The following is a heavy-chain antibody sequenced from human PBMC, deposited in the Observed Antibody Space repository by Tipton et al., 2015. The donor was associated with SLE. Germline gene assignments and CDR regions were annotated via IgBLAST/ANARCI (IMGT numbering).Heavy chain of an antibody. J-gene: IGHJ3*02. D-gene: IGHD1-1*01. V-gene: IGHV4-59*01. CDR3: ARVHWKGDAFDI. CDR2: FHYGGST. CDR1: GGSISAYF. Sequence: TLSLTCTVSGGSISAYFWSWIRQPPGKGLEWIGSFHYGGSTDYNPSLKSRVTMSVDTSQSQLSLRLSSVTAADTAVYYCARVHWKGDAFDIWGQGTMVTVSS.